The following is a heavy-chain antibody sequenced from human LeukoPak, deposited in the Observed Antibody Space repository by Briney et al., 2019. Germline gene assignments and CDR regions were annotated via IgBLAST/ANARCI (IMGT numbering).Heavy chain of an antibody. V-gene: IGHV3-7*01. CDR2: IKQDGSDK. Sequence: GGSLRLSCAASGFTFSNYWMSWVRQAPGKGLEWVANIKQDGSDKYYVDSVKGRFTISRDNAKNSLYLQMNSLRAEDTAVYYCARLSTAAVDSDYWGQGTLVTVPS. J-gene: IGHJ4*02. CDR3: ARLSTAAVDSDY. D-gene: IGHD6-13*01. CDR1: GFTFSNYW.